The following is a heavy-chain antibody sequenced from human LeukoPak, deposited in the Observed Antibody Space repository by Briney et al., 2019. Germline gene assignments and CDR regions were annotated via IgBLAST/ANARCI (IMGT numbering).Heavy chain of an antibody. J-gene: IGHJ3*02. V-gene: IGHV3-9*01. Sequence: GGSLRLSCAASGFTLDDYAMHWVRQGPGKGLEWVSGISWNSGSIGYADSVKGRFTISRDNAKNSLYLQMNSLRAEDTALYYCAKGWGSYLPYDAFDIWGQGTMVTVSS. CDR1: GFTLDDYA. CDR3: AKGWGSYLPYDAFDI. CDR2: ISWNSGSI. D-gene: IGHD3-16*01.